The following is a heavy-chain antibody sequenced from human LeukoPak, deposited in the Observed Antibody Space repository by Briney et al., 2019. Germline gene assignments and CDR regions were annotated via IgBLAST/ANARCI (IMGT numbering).Heavy chain of an antibody. D-gene: IGHD3-10*01. CDR1: GFTFSSYS. CDR3: ARDLDGSGSSYYFDS. V-gene: IGHV3-21*01. CDR2: VSSSSSYI. J-gene: IGHJ4*02. Sequence: GGSLRLSCAASGFTFSSYSMNWVRQAPGKGLEWVSSVSSSSSYIYYADSVKGRFTISRDNAKNSLFLQMNSLRAEDTAMYYCARDLDGSGSSYYFDSRGQGTLVTVSS.